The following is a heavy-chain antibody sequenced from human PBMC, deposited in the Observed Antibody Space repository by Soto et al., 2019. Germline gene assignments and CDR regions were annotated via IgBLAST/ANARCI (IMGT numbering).Heavy chain of an antibody. V-gene: IGHV4-39*01. CDR2: IYYSGST. Sequence: SETLSLTCTVSGGSISSSSYYWGWIRQPPGKGLEWIGSIYYSGSTYYNPSLKSRVTISVDTSKNQFSLKLSSVTAADTAVYYCARNRYDFWSGYSPDAFDIWGQGTMVTVS. CDR3: ARNRYDFWSGYSPDAFDI. CDR1: GGSISSSSYY. D-gene: IGHD3-3*01. J-gene: IGHJ3*02.